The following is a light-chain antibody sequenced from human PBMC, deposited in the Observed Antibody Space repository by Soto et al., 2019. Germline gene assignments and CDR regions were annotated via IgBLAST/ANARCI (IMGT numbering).Light chain of an antibody. J-gene: IGKJ4*01. CDR1: QSVSSS. CDR3: QQYGSSPLT. Sequence: EIVLTQSPATLSLSPGERATLSCRASQSVSSSLAWYQQKPGQPPRLLIYNASKRATGIPDRFSGSGSGTDFTLTISRLEPEDFAVYYCQQYGSSPLTFGGGTKVDIK. V-gene: IGKV3-20*01. CDR2: NAS.